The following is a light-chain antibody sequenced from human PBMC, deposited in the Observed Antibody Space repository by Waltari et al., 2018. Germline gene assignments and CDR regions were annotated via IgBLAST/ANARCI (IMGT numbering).Light chain of an antibody. CDR1: QSISSY. Sequence: DIQMTQSPSSLSASVGDRVPITCRASQSISSYFNWYQQKPGKAPKLLIYAASSLQSGVPSRFSGSGSGTDFTLTISSLQPEDFATYYCQQSYSTPWTFGQGTKVEIK. CDR3: QQSYSTPWT. J-gene: IGKJ1*01. CDR2: AAS. V-gene: IGKV1-39*01.